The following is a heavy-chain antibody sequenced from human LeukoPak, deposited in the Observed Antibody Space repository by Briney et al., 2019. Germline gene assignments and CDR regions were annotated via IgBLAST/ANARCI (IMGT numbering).Heavy chain of an antibody. CDR1: GFTFSSSY. Sequence: VAPVKVSCKASGFTFSSSYMHWVRQAPGQGLEWMGIINPSGAGTRYAQDLEGRLTMTRDASTSTVYMVLSSLRSEDTAVYFCARGGSSWPDYWGQGTLVTVSS. CDR2: INPSGAGT. CDR3: ARGGSSWPDY. J-gene: IGHJ4*02. V-gene: IGHV1-46*01. D-gene: IGHD6-13*01.